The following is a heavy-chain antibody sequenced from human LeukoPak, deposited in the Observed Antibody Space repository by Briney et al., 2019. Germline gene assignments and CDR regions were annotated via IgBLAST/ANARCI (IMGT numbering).Heavy chain of an antibody. D-gene: IGHD1-1*01. CDR3: ARNPPERPIDY. J-gene: IGHJ4*02. Sequence: GASVKVSCKASGGTFSSYAISWVRQAPGQGLEWMGRIIPILGIANYAQKFQGRVTITADKSTSTAYMELSSLRSEDTAVYYCARNPPERPIDYWGQGTLVTVSS. CDR1: GGTFSSYA. V-gene: IGHV1-69*04. CDR2: IIPILGIA.